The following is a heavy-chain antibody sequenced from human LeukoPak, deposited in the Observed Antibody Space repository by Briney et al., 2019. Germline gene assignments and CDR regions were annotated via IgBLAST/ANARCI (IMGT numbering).Heavy chain of an antibody. CDR1: GYTLTSHA. J-gene: IGHJ4*02. V-gene: IGHV1-18*01. CDR2: IRTYSGNT. CDR3: ARERGVPYYFDF. D-gene: IGHD3-10*01. Sequence: ASVKVSCKASGYTLTSHAISWVRQAPGQGLEWMGWIRTYSGNTNYARKVQGRVTMTTDTSTSTAYMELRSLRSDDTAVYYCARERGVPYYFDFWGQGTLVTVSS.